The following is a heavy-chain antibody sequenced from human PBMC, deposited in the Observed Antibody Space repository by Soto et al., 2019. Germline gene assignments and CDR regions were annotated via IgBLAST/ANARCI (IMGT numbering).Heavy chain of an antibody. D-gene: IGHD5-12*01. Sequence: EVQLVQSGAEVKKPGESLRISCQASGFAFTSYWITWVRQMPGRGLEWMGRIDSSDSSTNYSPSFRGHVTISADRSTSTAYLQWNSLKASDTAMYYRARGLKMATTHRYYFDFWGQGTLVTVSS. CDR3: ARGLKMATTHRYYFDF. CDR2: IDSSDSST. J-gene: IGHJ4*02. CDR1: GFAFTSYW. V-gene: IGHV5-10-1*03.